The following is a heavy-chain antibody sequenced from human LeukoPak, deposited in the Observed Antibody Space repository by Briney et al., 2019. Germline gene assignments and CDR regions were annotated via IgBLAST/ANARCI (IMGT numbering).Heavy chain of an antibody. CDR2: ISASGNTV. J-gene: IGHJ6*04. V-gene: IGHV3-48*03. Sequence: GGSLRLSCAASGITLSTYEMHWVRQAPGKGLEWISYISASGNTVFQPDSVRGRFTVSRDNARNSVFLQMNSLRAEDTAVYYCAELGVTMIGGVWGKGTTVTISS. D-gene: IGHD3-10*02. CDR1: GITLSTYE. CDR3: AELGVTMIGGV.